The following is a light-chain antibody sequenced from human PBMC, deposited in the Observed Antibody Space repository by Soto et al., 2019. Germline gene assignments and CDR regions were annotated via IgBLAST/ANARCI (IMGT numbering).Light chain of an antibody. CDR3: QQSYTTPLT. Sequence: EIMMTQSPATLSVSPGERATLSCRASQSVSSNLAWYQQKPGQAPRLLIYGAYTRATGIPARFSGSGSGTEFTLTISSLQPEDLATYYCQQSYTTPLTFGGGTKVDIK. V-gene: IGKV3-15*01. CDR2: GAY. CDR1: QSVSSN. J-gene: IGKJ4*01.